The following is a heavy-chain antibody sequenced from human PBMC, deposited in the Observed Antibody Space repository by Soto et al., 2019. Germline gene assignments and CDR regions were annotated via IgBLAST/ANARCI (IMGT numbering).Heavy chain of an antibody. V-gene: IGHV3-53*01. CDR1: GFTVSSKY. CDR3: AREAPMDV. CDR2: IWSAGLI. J-gene: IGHJ6*02. Sequence: GGSLRLSCAASGFTVSSKYMSWVRQAPGKGLEWVSVIWSAGLIYYADSVRGRFTISRDISKNILYLEMTGLTADDTAVYYCAREAPMDVWGQGTTVTVSS.